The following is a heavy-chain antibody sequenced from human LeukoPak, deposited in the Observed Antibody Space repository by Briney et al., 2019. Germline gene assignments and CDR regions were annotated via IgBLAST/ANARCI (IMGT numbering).Heavy chain of an antibody. Sequence: GGTLRLSCAASGFIFSSYGMHWVRQAPGKGLEWVAAISYDGTNKYYLDSVKGRFTISRDNSKNTLYLQMNSLRAEDTAVYYCAKDPNGYSSGSGSSDPWGQGTLVTVSS. CDR2: ISYDGTNK. CDR3: AKDPNGYSSGSGSSDP. D-gene: IGHD6-19*01. J-gene: IGHJ5*02. V-gene: IGHV3-30*18. CDR1: GFIFSSYG.